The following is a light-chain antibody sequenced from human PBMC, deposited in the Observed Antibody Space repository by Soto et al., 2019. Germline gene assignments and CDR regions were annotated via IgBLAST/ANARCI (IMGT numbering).Light chain of an antibody. V-gene: IGKV3-11*01. CDR2: DAS. CDR1: QSISID. Sequence: EIVLTQSPVTLSLSPGEGATLSCKASQSISIDLAWYQQKPGQVPRLLIYDASSRATGIPARFSGSGSEAEFALTISTLQSEDFAVYFCQQYSVWPLTFGGGTKVDIK. CDR3: QQYSVWPLT. J-gene: IGKJ4*01.